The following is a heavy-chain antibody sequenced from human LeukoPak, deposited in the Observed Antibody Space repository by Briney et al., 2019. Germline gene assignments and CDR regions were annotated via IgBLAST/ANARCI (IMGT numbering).Heavy chain of an antibody. CDR3: AKDSRYQHDPYYYMDV. Sequence: PGGSLRLSCAASGFTFSSYAMSWVRQAPGKGLEWVSAISGSGGSTYYADSVKGRFTISRDNSKNTLYLQMNSLRAEDTAVYYCAKDSRYQHDPYYYMDVWGKGTTVTVSS. V-gene: IGHV3-23*01. D-gene: IGHD2-2*01. J-gene: IGHJ6*03. CDR2: ISGSGGST. CDR1: GFTFSSYA.